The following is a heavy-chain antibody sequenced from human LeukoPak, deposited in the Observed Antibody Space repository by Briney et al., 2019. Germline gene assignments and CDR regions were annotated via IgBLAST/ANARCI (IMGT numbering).Heavy chain of an antibody. CDR3: ATSAGYSSGRYFQH. Sequence: KASETLSLTCAVYGGSFRGYYWSWIRQPPGKGLEWIGEINHGGSTNYNPSLKSRVTISVDTSKNQFSLKLSSVTAADTAVYYCATSAGYSSGRYFQHWGQGTLVTVSS. D-gene: IGHD6-19*01. V-gene: IGHV4-34*01. CDR1: GGSFRGYY. J-gene: IGHJ1*01. CDR2: INHGGST.